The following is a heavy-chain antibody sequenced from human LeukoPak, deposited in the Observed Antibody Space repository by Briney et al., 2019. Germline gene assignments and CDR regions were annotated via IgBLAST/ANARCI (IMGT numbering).Heavy chain of an antibody. CDR1: GGSINTYY. Sequence: SETLSLTCTVSGGSINTYYWSWIRQSPEKGLQFIGYIYSTGTTDYNPSLKSRVVISIDTSKSQFSLKMKSMTAADSAVYYCARRGTPYYYYYMDVWGKGTTVTVSS. CDR2: IYSTGTT. V-gene: IGHV4-59*08. CDR3: ARRGTPYYYYYMDV. J-gene: IGHJ6*03. D-gene: IGHD3-16*01.